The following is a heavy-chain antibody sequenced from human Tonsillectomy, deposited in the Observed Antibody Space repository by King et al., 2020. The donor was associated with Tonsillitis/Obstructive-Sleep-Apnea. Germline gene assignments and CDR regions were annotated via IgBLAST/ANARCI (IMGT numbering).Heavy chain of an antibody. J-gene: IGHJ5*02. D-gene: IGHD4-17*01. CDR1: GFTFSSYS. CDR2: ISSSSTYI. Sequence: VQLVQSGGGLVKPGGSLRLSCAASGFTFSSYSMNWVRQAPGKGLEWVSSISSSSTYIYYADSVKGRFTISRDNAKNSLYLQMNSLRDEDTAVYFCARVPDYGDYRPSYNWFAPWGQGTLVTVSS. CDR3: ARVPDYGDYRPSYNWFAP. V-gene: IGHV3-21*01.